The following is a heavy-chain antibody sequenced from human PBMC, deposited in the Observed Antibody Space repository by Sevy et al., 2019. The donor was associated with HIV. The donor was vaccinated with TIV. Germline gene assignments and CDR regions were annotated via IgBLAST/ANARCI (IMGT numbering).Heavy chain of an antibody. J-gene: IGHJ4*02. CDR2: IIAVFGTT. CDR1: GGIFRSNA. V-gene: IGHV1-69*13. CDR3: ARDKYYYISGSFDY. D-gene: IGHD3-10*01. Sequence: ASVKVSCKTSGGIFRSNAISWVRQAPGQGLEWMGGIIAVFGTTNYAQKFQGRVTVTADESRGTAYMELSSLRSEDTAVYYCARDKYYYISGSFDYWDQGTPVTVSS.